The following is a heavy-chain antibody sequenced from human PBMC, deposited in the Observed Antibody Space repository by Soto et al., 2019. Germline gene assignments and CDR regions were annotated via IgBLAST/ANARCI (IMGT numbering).Heavy chain of an antibody. Sequence: QVQLVQSGAEVEKPGASVKVSCKASGYTFTNYAVHWVRQAPGQRLEWMGWINAGNGNTRFSQNLQGRVTITRDTSARTVYMELSSLRSEDTAVYYCARGHLAVVPDASWFYYMDVWGKGTTVTVSS. CDR3: ARGHLAVVPDASWFYYMDV. D-gene: IGHD2-2*01. V-gene: IGHV1-3*01. J-gene: IGHJ6*03. CDR1: GYTFTNYA. CDR2: INAGNGNT.